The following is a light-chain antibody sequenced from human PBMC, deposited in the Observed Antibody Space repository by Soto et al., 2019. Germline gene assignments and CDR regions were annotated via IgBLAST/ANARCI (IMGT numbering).Light chain of an antibody. Sequence: QSVLTQPPSVSGDPGQRVTISCAGSSSNIGSPYGVHWYQQLPGTAPKLLIYGDTNRPSGVPDRFSGSKSGTSASLAITGLQAEDEANYYCHSYDSSLSGSGVFGGGTKLTVL. J-gene: IGLJ2*01. CDR1: SSNIGSPYG. CDR2: GDT. V-gene: IGLV1-40*01. CDR3: HSYDSSLSGSGV.